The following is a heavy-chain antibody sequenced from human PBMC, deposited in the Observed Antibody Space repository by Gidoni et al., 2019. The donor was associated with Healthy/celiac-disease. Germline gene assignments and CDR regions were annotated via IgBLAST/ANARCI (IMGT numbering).Heavy chain of an antibody. D-gene: IGHD2-15*01. Sequence: EVQLVESGGGLVKPGGSLRLSCAASGFTFSNAWLSWVRQAPVKGLEWVGRIKSKTDGGTTDYAAPVKGRFTISRDDSKNTLYLQMNSLKTEDTAVYYCTTDLGNGGSIGECFDYWGQGTLVTVSS. CDR1: GFTFSNAW. V-gene: IGHV3-15*01. CDR3: TTDLGNGGSIGECFDY. CDR2: IKSKTDGGTT. J-gene: IGHJ4*02.